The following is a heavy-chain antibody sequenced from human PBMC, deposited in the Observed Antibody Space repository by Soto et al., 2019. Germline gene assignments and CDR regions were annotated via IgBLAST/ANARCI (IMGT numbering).Heavy chain of an antibody. CDR3: TTFRLTVTTTRGFDY. J-gene: IGHJ4*02. D-gene: IGHD4-17*01. V-gene: IGHV3-49*03. CDR1: GFTFGDYA. Sequence: GGSLRLSCTASGFTFGDYAMSWFRQAPGKGLEWVGFIRSKAYGGTTEYAASVKGRFTISRDDSKSIAYLQMNSLKTEDTAVYYCTTFRLTVTTTRGFDYWGQGTLVTVSS. CDR2: IRSKAYGGTT.